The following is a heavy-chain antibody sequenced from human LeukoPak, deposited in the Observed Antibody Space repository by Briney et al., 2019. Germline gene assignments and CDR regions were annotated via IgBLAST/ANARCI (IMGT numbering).Heavy chain of an antibody. CDR2: ISGSGDST. CDR1: GFTFSSHA. D-gene: IGHD2-8*01. Sequence: GGSLRLSCAASGFTFSSHAMNWVRQAPGKGLQWVSSISGSGDSTYYADSVKGRFTISRDNAKNSLYLQMNSLRAEDTAVYYCARDVLWFDPWGQGTLVTVSS. V-gene: IGHV3-21*01. CDR3: ARDVLWFDP. J-gene: IGHJ5*02.